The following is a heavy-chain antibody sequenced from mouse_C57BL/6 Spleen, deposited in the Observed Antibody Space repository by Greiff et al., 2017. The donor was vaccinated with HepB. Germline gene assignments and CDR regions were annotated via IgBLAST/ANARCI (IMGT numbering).Heavy chain of an antibody. J-gene: IGHJ2*01. Sequence: QVQLQQPGAELVMPGASVKLSCKASGYTFTSYWMHWVKQRPGQGLEWIGEIDPSDSYTNYNQKFKGKSTLTVDKSSSTAYMQLSSLTSEDSAVYYCARKGVYYGNLYYFDYWGQGTTLTVSS. CDR2: IDPSDSYT. CDR1: GYTFTSYW. CDR3: ARKGVYYGNLYYFDY. D-gene: IGHD2-1*01. V-gene: IGHV1-69*01.